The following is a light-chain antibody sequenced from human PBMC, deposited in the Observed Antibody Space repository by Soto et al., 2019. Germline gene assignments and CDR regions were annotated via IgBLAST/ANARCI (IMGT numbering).Light chain of an antibody. CDR2: GAS. CDR3: QQYGSSLWT. V-gene: IGKV3-20*01. CDR1: QSVSSSY. J-gene: IGKJ1*01. Sequence: EIVLTQSPGTLSLSPGERANLSCRASQSVSSSYLAWYQQKPGQAPRLLIYGASSRATGIPDRFSGRGSGTDFTLTISRLEPEDFAVYYCQQYGSSLWTFGQGTKVDIK.